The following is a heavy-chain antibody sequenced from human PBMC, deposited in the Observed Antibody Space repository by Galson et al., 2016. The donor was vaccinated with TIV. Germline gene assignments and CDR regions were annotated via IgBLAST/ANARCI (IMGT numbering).Heavy chain of an antibody. V-gene: IGHV4-4*07. D-gene: IGHD3-16*01. Sequence: ETLSLTCSVSGTSISDNYWSWLRQTAGKGLEWIGRLYTNVKTNYNSSLRSRVAISLDTSNHQFSLKLTSVTAADTAVYYCARGESYGWWEVEMISYYYDSWGQGALVTVSS. CDR2: LYTNVKT. J-gene: IGHJ4*02. CDR3: ARGESYGWWEVEMISYYYDS. CDR1: GTSISDNY.